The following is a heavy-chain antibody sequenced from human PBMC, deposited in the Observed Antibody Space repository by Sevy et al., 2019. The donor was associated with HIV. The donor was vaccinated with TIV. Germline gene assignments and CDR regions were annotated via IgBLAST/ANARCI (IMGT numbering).Heavy chain of an antibody. V-gene: IGHV1-18*01. Sequence: ASVKVSCQASGYSFTSYGITWVRQAPGQGLEWMGWISAYNGNTNYAREFQGRLTMTTDTSTSTVYMDVRSLRSDDTAVYYCAFTKGVFGVVMTSFFFDYWGQGTPVTVSS. CDR2: ISAYNGNT. J-gene: IGHJ4*02. CDR1: GYSFTSYG. CDR3: AFTKGVFGVVMTSFFFDY. D-gene: IGHD3-3*01.